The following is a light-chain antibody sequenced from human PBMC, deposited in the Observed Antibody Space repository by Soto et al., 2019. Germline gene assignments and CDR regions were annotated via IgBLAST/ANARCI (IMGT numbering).Light chain of an antibody. Sequence: SYELTQPPSVSVAPGQTARITCVGNNVGSKSVHWYQQKSGQAPVVVVYDDTDRPSGIPERFSGSNSGNTATLTISRVEAGDEADYYCQVWDDSTDHIYVFGTGTKLTVL. CDR1: NVGSKS. CDR3: QVWDDSTDHIYV. J-gene: IGLJ1*01. V-gene: IGLV3-21*02. CDR2: DDT.